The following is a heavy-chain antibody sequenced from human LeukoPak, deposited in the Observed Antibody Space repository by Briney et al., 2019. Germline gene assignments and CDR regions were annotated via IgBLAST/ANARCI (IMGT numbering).Heavy chain of an antibody. CDR1: GYPFSSYS. V-gene: IGHV3-48*02. CDR3: ARDRGYFYDQLDY. J-gene: IGHJ4*02. CDR2: ISVSGGVR. Sequence: GGSLRLSCVASGYPFSSYSMNWIRQAPGKGLEWVSYISVSGGVRSCADSVKGRFTISRDDARNSLYLQMNSLKDEDTAVYYCARDRGYFYDQLDYWGQGTLVTVSS. D-gene: IGHD2/OR15-2a*01.